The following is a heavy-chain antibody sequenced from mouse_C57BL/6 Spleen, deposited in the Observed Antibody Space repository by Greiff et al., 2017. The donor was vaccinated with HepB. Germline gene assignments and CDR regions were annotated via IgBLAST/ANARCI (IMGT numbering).Heavy chain of an antibody. D-gene: IGHD1-1*01. CDR1: GYTFTDYE. Sequence: QVQLQQSGAELVRPGASVTLSCKASGYTFTDYEMHWVKQTPVHGLEWIGAIDPETGGTAYNQKFKGKAILTADKSSSTAYMELRSLTSEDSAVYYCTRKMGSSPYAMDYWGQGTSVTVSS. V-gene: IGHV1-15*01. CDR2: IDPETGGT. J-gene: IGHJ4*01. CDR3: TRKMGSSPYAMDY.